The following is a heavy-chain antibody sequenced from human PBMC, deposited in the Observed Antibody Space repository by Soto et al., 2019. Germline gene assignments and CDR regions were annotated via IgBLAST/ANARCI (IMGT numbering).Heavy chain of an antibody. CDR2: IKQDGSEK. D-gene: IGHD5-12*01. CDR3: ARDPSNSGYDDYFDY. J-gene: IGHJ4*02. Sequence: PGGSLRLSCAASGFTFSSYWMSWVRQAPGKGLEWVANIKQDGSEKYYVDSVKGRFTISRDNAKNSLYLQMNSLRAEDTAVYYCARDPSNSGYDDYFDYWGQGTLVTVSS. CDR1: GFTFSSYW. V-gene: IGHV3-7*01.